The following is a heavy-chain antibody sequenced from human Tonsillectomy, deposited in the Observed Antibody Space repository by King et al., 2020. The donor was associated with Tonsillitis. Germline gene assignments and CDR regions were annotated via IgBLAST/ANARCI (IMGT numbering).Heavy chain of an antibody. CDR2: IYSGGSST. D-gene: IGHD4-17*01. J-gene: IGHJ4*02. CDR1: GFTFSSYA. V-gene: IGHV3-23*03. CDR3: AKYTTGGYFDY. Sequence: VQLVESGGGLVQPGGSLRLSCAASGFTFSSYAMSWVRQAPGKGLEWVSVIYSGGSSTYYADSVKGRFTISRDNSKNTLYLQMNSLRAEDTAVYYCAKYTTGGYFDYWGQGPLAPVSS.